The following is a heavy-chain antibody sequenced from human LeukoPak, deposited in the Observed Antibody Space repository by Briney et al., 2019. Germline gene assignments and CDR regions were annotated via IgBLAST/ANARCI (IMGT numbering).Heavy chain of an antibody. CDR3: ARGAVVIDY. Sequence: SETLSLTCAVYGGSSSGYYWSWIRQPPGKGLEWIGEINHSGSTNYNPSLKSRVTISVDTSKNQFSLKLSSVTAADTAVYYCARGAVVIDYWGQGTLVTVSS. CDR2: INHSGST. D-gene: IGHD3-22*01. CDR1: GGSSSGYY. V-gene: IGHV4-34*01. J-gene: IGHJ4*02.